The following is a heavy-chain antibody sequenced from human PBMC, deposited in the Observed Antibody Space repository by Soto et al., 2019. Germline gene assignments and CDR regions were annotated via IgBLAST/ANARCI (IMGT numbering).Heavy chain of an antibody. CDR2: IYYSGST. J-gene: IGHJ6*03. V-gene: IGHV4-31*02. CDR3: ARESHGGTSRYYYMDV. Sequence: PSETLSLTCTVSGGSISSGGYYWSWIRQHPGKGLEWIGYIYYSGSTYYNPSLKSRVTISVNTSKNQFSLKLSSVTAADTAVYYCARESHGGTSRYYYMDVWGKATTVTVSS. CDR1: GGSISSGGYY. D-gene: IGHD2-2*01.